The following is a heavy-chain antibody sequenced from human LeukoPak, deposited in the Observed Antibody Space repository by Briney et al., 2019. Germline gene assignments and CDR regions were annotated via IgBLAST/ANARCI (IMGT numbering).Heavy chain of an antibody. D-gene: IGHD4-23*01. CDR1: GFTFSSYA. V-gene: IGHV3-23*01. Sequence: GGSLRLSCAASGFTFSSYAMSWVRQAPGKGLEWVSVISGSGDTTNYADSVKGRFTISRDNAKNTLYLQMNSLRAEDTAVYYCVRATAVAFDYWGQGTLVTVSS. CDR2: ISGSGDTT. J-gene: IGHJ4*02. CDR3: VRATAVAFDY.